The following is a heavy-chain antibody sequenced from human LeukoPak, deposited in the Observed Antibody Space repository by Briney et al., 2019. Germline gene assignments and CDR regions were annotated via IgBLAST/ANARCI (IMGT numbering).Heavy chain of an antibody. Sequence: SETLSLTCTVSGGSNSSYYWSWIRQPPGKGLEWIGYIYYSGSTNYNPSLKSRVTISVDTSKNQFSLKLSSVTAADTAVYYCARDGDPVYYDILTGYYIGAFDIWGQGTMVTVSS. CDR1: GGSNSSYY. V-gene: IGHV4-59*01. CDR3: ARDGDPVYYDILTGYYIGAFDI. D-gene: IGHD3-9*01. CDR2: IYYSGST. J-gene: IGHJ3*02.